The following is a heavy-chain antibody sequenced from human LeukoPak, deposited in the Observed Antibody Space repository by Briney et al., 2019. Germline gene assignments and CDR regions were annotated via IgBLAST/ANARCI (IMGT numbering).Heavy chain of an antibody. CDR1: RFTFSSYS. CDR2: ISSSSSYI. V-gene: IGHV3-21*01. Sequence: GGSLRLSCAASRFTFSSYSMNWVRQAPGKGLEWVSSISSSSSYIYYADSVKGRFTISRDNAKNSLYLQMNSLRAEDTAVYYCARDSESGSYDYWGQGTLVTVSS. J-gene: IGHJ4*02. D-gene: IGHD1-26*01. CDR3: ARDSESGSYDY.